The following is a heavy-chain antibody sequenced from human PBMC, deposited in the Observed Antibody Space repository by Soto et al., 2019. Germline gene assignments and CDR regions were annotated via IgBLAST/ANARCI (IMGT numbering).Heavy chain of an antibody. CDR2: ISNTGGAT. J-gene: IGHJ5*02. D-gene: IGHD3-22*01. V-gene: IGHV3-23*01. CDR1: GVTFSTYA. CDR3: AVGRHKTSGSNTWFDL. Sequence: EVQLLESGGGLVQPGGSLRLSCAASGVTFSTYAMNWVRQAPGKGLEWVSTISNTGGATFYAGSVKGRFTISRDNSKNTLYLHMNSLRADDSAIYFCAVGRHKTSGSNTWFDLWGRGTLVTVSS.